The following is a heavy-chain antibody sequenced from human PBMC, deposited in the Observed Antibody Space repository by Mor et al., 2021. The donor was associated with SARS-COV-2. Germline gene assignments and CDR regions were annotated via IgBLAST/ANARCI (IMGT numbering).Heavy chain of an antibody. Sequence: STYYADSVKGRFTISRDNSKNTLYLQMNSLRAEDTAVYYCARMGYSSSWYLDYYYYYGMDVWGQGTTVT. CDR3: ARMGYSSSWYLDYYYYYGMDV. D-gene: IGHD6-13*01. J-gene: IGHJ6*02. V-gene: IGHV3-23*01. CDR2: ST.